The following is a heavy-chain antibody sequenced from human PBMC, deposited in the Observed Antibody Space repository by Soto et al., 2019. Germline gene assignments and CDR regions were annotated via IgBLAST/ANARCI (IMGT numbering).Heavy chain of an antibody. CDR1: EFTLSSYE. V-gene: IGHV3-48*03. D-gene: IGHD6-13*01. CDR2: ISSSGTTI. CDR3: VRFGGAAAGPGDY. Sequence: GGSLRLSCVASEFTLSSYEMNWVRQAPGTGLEWVSYISSSGTTIYYTDSVKGRFTISRDNAKKSLYLQMNSLRAEDTAVYYCVRFGGAAAGPGDYWGQGTLVTVSS. J-gene: IGHJ4*02.